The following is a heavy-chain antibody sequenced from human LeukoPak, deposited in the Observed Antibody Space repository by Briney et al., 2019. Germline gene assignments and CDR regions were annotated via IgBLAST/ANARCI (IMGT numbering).Heavy chain of an antibody. CDR1: GVTFSSYA. J-gene: IGHJ4*02. D-gene: IGHD3-22*01. V-gene: IGHV3-30*04. Sequence: GRSLRLSCAASGVTFSSYAMHWVRQAPGKGLEWVAVISYDGSNKYYADSVKGRFTISRDNSKNTLYLQMNSLRAEDTAVYYCARVPGYDSSGCFDYWGQGTLVTVSS. CDR3: ARVPGYDSSGCFDY. CDR2: ISYDGSNK.